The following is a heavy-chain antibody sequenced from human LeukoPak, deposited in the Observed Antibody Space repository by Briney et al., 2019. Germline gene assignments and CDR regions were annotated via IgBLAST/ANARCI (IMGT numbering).Heavy chain of an antibody. V-gene: IGHV1-69*04. CDR3: ARDPPTIFGVVIPDNNWFDP. D-gene: IGHD3-3*01. Sequence: ASVKVSCKASGGTFSSYTISWVRQAPGQGLEWMGRIIAILGIANYAQKFQGRVTITADKSTSTAYMELSSLRSEDTAVYYCARDPPTIFGVVIPDNNWFDPWGQGTLVTVSS. CDR2: IIAILGIA. J-gene: IGHJ5*02. CDR1: GGTFSSYT.